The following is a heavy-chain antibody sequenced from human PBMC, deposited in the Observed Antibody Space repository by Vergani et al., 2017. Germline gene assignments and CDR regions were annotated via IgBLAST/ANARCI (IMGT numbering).Heavy chain of an antibody. D-gene: IGHD6-13*01. CDR2: IIPIFGTA. V-gene: IGHV1-69*01. J-gene: IGHJ6*02. CDR3: ARGGSCSSWSYYYYYGMDG. CDR1: GGTFSSYA. Sequence: QVKLVQSGAEVKKPGSSVKVSCKASGGTFSSYALSWVRQAPGQGLEWMGGIIPIFGTANYAQKFQGRVTITADESTSTAYMELSSLRSEDTAVYYCARGGSCSSWSYYYYYGMDGWGQGTTVTVSS.